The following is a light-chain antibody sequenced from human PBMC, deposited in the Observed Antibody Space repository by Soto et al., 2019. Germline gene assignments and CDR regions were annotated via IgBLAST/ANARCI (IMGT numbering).Light chain of an antibody. CDR1: QGISIW. CDR2: AAS. V-gene: IGKV1-12*01. CDR3: QQVNSFHPT. J-gene: IGKJ4*01. Sequence: DIQMAQSPSSVSASVGDRVTISCRASQGISIWLAWYQQKPGKAPKLLVYAASNLQRGVPSRFSGSGSGTHFTLTISSLQPEDFATYYCQQVNSFHPTFGGGTKVEIK.